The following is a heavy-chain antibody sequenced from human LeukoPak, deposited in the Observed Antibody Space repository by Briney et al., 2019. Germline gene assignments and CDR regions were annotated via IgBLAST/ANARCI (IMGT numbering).Heavy chain of an antibody. Sequence: SETLSLTCTVSGGSISSGGYYWSWIRQHPGKGLEWIGYIYYSGSTYCNPSLKSRVTISVDTSKNQFSLRLSSVTAADTAVYYCARAGGVVVPAHFDPWGQGTLVTVSS. D-gene: IGHD2-2*01. J-gene: IGHJ5*02. V-gene: IGHV4-31*03. CDR1: GGSISSGGYY. CDR2: IYYSGST. CDR3: ARAGGVVVPAHFDP.